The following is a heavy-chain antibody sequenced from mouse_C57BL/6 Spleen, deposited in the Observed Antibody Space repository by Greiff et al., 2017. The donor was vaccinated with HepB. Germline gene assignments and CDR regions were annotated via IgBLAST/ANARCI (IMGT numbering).Heavy chain of an antibody. CDR1: GYTFTSYW. CDR2: IDPSDSYT. J-gene: IGHJ3*01. D-gene: IGHD2-2*01. V-gene: IGHV1-59*01. CDR3: TRGNMVTTTGFAY. Sequence: QVQLQQPGAELVRPGTSVKLSCKASGYTFTSYWMHWVKQRPGQGLEWIGVIDPSDSYTNYNQKFKGKAILTADKSSSTAYMELRSLTSEDSAVYYCTRGNMVTTTGFAYWGQGTLVTVSA.